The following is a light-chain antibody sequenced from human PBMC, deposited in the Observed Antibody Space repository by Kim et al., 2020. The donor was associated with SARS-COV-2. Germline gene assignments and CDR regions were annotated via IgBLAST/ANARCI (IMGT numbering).Light chain of an antibody. V-gene: IGLV2-8*01. CDR2: EVS. CDR1: SSDVGGYNY. J-gene: IGLJ2*01. Sequence: GLSVTIACTGTSSDVGGYNYVSWYHQHPGKAPKLMIYEVSKLPSGVPDRFSGSKSGNTASLTVSGLQAEDEADYYCSSYAGSNNVVFGGGTQLTVL. CDR3: SSYAGSNNVV.